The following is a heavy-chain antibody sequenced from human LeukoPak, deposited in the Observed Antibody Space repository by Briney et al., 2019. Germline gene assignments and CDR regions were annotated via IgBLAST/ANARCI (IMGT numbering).Heavy chain of an antibody. Sequence: ASVKVSCKASGYTFTSYYMHWVRQAPGQGLEWMGIINPSGGSTSYAQKFQGRVTMTEDTSTDTAYMELSSLRSEDTAVYYCATGVVPAARVALDYWGQGTLVTVSS. CDR2: INPSGGST. V-gene: IGHV1-46*01. D-gene: IGHD2-2*01. J-gene: IGHJ4*02. CDR3: ATGVVPAARVALDY. CDR1: GYTFTSYY.